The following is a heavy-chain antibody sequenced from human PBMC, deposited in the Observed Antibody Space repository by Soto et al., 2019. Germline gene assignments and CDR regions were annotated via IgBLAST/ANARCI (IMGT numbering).Heavy chain of an antibody. CDR3: AKVEGSTLLIAVADY. D-gene: IGHD6-19*01. CDR2: ISGSGGST. Sequence: GGSLRLSCAASGFTFSSYAMSWVRQAPGKGLEWVSAISGSGGSTYYADSVKGRFTISRVNSKNTLYLQMNSLRAEDTAVYYCAKVEGSTLLIAVADYWGQGTLVTVSS. V-gene: IGHV3-23*01. J-gene: IGHJ4*02. CDR1: GFTFSSYA.